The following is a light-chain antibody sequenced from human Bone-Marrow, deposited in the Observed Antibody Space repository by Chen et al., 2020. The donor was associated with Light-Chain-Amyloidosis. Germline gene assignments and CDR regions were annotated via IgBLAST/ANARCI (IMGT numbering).Light chain of an antibody. CDR1: DLPTKY. CDR2: RDT. V-gene: IGLV3-25*02. Sequence: SYELTQPPSVSVSPGQTARITCSGDDLPTKYAYWYQQKPGQAPVLVINRDTERPSGISERFSGYSSGTTATLTISGVQAEEGADYHCHAPDSSGTDELILGGGAKLPVL. J-gene: IGLJ2*01. CDR3: HAPDSSGTDELI.